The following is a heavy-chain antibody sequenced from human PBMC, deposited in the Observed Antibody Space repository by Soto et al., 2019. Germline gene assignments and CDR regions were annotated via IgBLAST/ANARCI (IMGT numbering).Heavy chain of an antibody. V-gene: IGHV1-69*13. J-gene: IGHJ6*02. D-gene: IGHD2-15*01. CDR1: GGTFSSYA. CDR2: IIPIFGTA. CDR3: AEGRGCSGGSCHSTYYYGMDV. Sequence: SVKVSCKASGGTFSSYAISWVRQAPGQGLEWMGGIIPIFGTANYAQKFQGRVTITADESTSTAYMELSSLRSEDTAVYYCAEGRGCSGGSCHSTYYYGMDVWGQGTTVTVSS.